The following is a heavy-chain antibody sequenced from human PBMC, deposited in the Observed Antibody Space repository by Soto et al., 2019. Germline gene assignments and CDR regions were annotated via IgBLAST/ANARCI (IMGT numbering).Heavy chain of an antibody. Sequence: SGKVSCKASGGTFSSYAISWVRQAPGQGLEWMGGIIPIFGTANYAQKFQGRVTITADESTSTAYMELSSLRSEDTAVYYCAREWPNYYGSGSFESFDYWGQGTLVTVSS. J-gene: IGHJ4*02. D-gene: IGHD3-10*01. CDR1: GGTFSSYA. CDR2: IIPIFGTA. V-gene: IGHV1-69*13. CDR3: AREWPNYYGSGSFESFDY.